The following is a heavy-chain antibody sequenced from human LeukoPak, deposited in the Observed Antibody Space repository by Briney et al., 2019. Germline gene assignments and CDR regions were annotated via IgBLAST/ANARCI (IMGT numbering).Heavy chain of an antibody. Sequence: ASVRVSCKASGYAFTDYDINWVRQATGQGLEWMGWMNPNSGNTGFAQRFQDRVVLTRDTSINTAYMELSSLRSDDTAEYYCVRGNSGSYYLHWGQGTLVTVSS. CDR1: GYAFTDYD. CDR3: VRGNSGSYYLH. V-gene: IGHV1-8*02. CDR2: MNPNSGNT. D-gene: IGHD1-26*01. J-gene: IGHJ4*02.